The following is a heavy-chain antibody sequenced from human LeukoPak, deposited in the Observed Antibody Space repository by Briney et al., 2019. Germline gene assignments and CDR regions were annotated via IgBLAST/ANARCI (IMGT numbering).Heavy chain of an antibody. V-gene: IGHV3-11*01. CDR1: GFTFRDFY. CDR3: ARDIGWLDP. J-gene: IGHJ5*02. D-gene: IGHD1-26*01. CDR2: ISSSGSTI. Sequence: GTLRLSFSAFGFTFRDFYLSLIRQAPGKGLEWVSYISSSGSTIYYADSVKGRFTISRDNAKNSLYLQMNSLRAEDTAVYYCARDIGWLDPWGQGTLVTVSS.